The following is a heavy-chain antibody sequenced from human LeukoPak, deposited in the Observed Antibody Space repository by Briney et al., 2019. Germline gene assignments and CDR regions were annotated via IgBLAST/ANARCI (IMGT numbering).Heavy chain of an antibody. D-gene: IGHD3-10*01. CDR2: INPNSGGT. CDR1: GYTFTGYY. V-gene: IGHV1-2*02. CDR3: ARERGSGQFYYMDV. J-gene: IGHJ6*03. Sequence: GASVKVSCKASGYTFTGYYMHWVRQAPGQGLEWMGWINPNSGGTNYAQKFQGRVTMTRDTSISTAYMELSRLRSDDTAVYYCARERGSGQFYYMDVWGKGTTVTVSS.